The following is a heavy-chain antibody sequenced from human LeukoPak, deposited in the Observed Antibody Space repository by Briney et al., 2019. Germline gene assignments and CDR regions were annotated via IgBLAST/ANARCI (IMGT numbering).Heavy chain of an antibody. D-gene: IGHD6-19*01. CDR3: AKELGVSEAVAGWDDAFDI. V-gene: IGHV3-30*18. J-gene: IGHJ3*02. CDR2: ISYDGSNK. CDR1: GFTFSSYG. Sequence: QPGRSLRLSCAASGFTFSSYGMHWVRQAPGKGLEWVAVISYDGSNKYYADSVKGRFTISRDNSKNTLYLQMNSLRAEDTAVYYCAKELGVSEAVAGWDDAFDIWGQGTMVTVSS.